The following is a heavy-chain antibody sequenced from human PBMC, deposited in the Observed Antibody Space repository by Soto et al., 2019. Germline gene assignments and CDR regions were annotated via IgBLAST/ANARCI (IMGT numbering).Heavy chain of an antibody. CDR2: IDDSGST. CDR1: GGSISRSGYF. V-gene: IGHV4-31*03. J-gene: IGHJ4*02. CDR3: ARCSRSYFDY. Sequence: QVQLQESGPGLVKPSQTLSLTCTVSGGSISRSGYFWSWIRQHPGKGLEWIGDIDDSGSTYYNPCLKSRVTLSVDTSKYQLSLNLSSVTAAYTAMDYCARCSRSYFDYWGQGTLVTVSS.